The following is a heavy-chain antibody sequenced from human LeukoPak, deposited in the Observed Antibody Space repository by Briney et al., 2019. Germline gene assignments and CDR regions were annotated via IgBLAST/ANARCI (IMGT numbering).Heavy chain of an antibody. D-gene: IGHD1-26*01. V-gene: IGHV3-33*01. CDR2: IWYDGSNK. J-gene: IGHJ4*02. CDR3: ATDRNSGKYYDY. CDR1: GLTFRNYG. Sequence: GGSLRLSWAASGLTFRNYGMHWVRQAPGKGLEWVAVIWYDGSNKYYADSVKGRFTISRDNSKDTLYLQMNSLRAEDTAVYYCATDRNSGKYYDYWGQGTLVTVSS.